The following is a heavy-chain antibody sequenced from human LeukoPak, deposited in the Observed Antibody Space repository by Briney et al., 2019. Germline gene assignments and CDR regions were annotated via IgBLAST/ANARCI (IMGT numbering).Heavy chain of an antibody. Sequence: ASVKVSCKASGYTFTSYGISWVRQAPGQGLEWMGWISAYNGNTNYAQKLQGRVTMTTDTSTSTAYMELRSLRSDDTAVYYCARGRPCGSSCPHYYYYYGMDVWGQGTTVTVSS. V-gene: IGHV1-18*01. D-gene: IGHD6-13*01. CDR3: ARGRPCGSSCPHYYYYYGMDV. CDR2: ISAYNGNT. J-gene: IGHJ6*02. CDR1: GYTFTSYG.